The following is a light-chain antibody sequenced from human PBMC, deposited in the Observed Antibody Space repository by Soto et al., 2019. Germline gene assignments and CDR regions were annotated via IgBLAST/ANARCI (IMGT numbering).Light chain of an antibody. CDR3: QQYGSSPWT. CDR2: GAS. CDR1: QSVSSSY. V-gene: IGKV3-20*01. J-gene: IGKJ1*01. Sequence: EIVVTQSPGTLCLSPGERATLSCRASQSVSSSYLAWYQQKPGQAPRPLIYGASSRAIGIPDRFSGSGSGTDFTLTISRLEPEDFAVYYCQQYGSSPWTFGQGTKADIK.